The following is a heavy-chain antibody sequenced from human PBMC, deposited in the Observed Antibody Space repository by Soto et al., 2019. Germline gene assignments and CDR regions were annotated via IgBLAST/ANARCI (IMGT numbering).Heavy chain of an antibody. CDR1: GFTFSSYA. CDR2: ISYDGSNK. CDR3: ARAHPYSSSWSLVDY. V-gene: IGHV3-30-3*01. D-gene: IGHD6-13*01. J-gene: IGHJ4*02. Sequence: PGGSLRLSCAASGFTFSSYAMHWVRQAPGKGLEWVAVISYDGSNKYYADSVKGRFTISRDNSKNTLYLQMNSLRAEDTAVYYCARAHPYSSSWSLVDYWGQGTLVTVSS.